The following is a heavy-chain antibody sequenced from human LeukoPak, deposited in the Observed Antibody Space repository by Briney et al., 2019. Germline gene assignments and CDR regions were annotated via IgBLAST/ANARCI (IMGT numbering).Heavy chain of an antibody. CDR2: ISSSSSYI. Sequence: GGSLRLSCAASGFTFSSYSMNWVRQAPGKGLEWVSSISSSSSYIYYADSVKGRLTISRDNAKNSLYLQMNSLRAEDTAVYYCAKQRSEVPVAASNYWGQGTLVTVSS. D-gene: IGHD2-2*01. V-gene: IGHV3-21*01. CDR3: AKQRSEVPVAASNY. J-gene: IGHJ4*02. CDR1: GFTFSSYS.